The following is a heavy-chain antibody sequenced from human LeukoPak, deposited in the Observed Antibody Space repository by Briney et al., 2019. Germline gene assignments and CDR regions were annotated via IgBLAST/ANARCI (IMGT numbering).Heavy chain of an antibody. D-gene: IGHD2-21*02. CDR2: IYYSGST. V-gene: IGHV4-30-4*07. Sequence: SETLSLTCIVSGGSISSGTYSWNWIRQPPGKGLEWIGHIYYSGSTYYNPSLKSRVNILVDTSKNQVSLKLSSVTAADTAVYYCARAFSYCGGDCYSHDYYYYMDAWGKGTTVTVSS. CDR1: GGSISSGTYS. CDR3: ARAFSYCGGDCYSHDYYYYMDA. J-gene: IGHJ6*03.